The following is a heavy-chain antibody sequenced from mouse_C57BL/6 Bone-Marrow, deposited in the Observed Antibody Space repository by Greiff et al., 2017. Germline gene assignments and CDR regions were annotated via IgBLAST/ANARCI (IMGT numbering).Heavy chain of an antibody. D-gene: IGHD2-3*01. CDR3: ARGWLPLYYAMDY. V-gene: IGHV1-81*01. Sequence: QVQLKESGAELARPGASVKLSCKASGYTFTSYGISWVKQRTGQGLEWIGEIYPRSGNTYYNEKFKGKATLTADKSSSTAYMELRSLTSEDSAVYFCARGWLPLYYAMDYWGQGTSVTVSS. CDR1: GYTFTSYG. J-gene: IGHJ4*01. CDR2: IYPRSGNT.